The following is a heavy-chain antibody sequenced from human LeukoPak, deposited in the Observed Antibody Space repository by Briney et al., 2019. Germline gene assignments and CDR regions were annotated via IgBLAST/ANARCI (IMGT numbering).Heavy chain of an antibody. Sequence: GGSLRLSCAASGFTFSTYSMNWVRQAPGKGLEWVSYISSTSSTISYADSVKGRFTISRDSSKNTLFLQMNRLRPEDAAVYYCAKAPVTTCRGAFCYPFDYWGLGTLVTVSS. D-gene: IGHD2-15*01. V-gene: IGHV3-48*01. CDR2: ISSTSSTI. J-gene: IGHJ4*02. CDR3: AKAPVTTCRGAFCYPFDY. CDR1: GFTFSTYS.